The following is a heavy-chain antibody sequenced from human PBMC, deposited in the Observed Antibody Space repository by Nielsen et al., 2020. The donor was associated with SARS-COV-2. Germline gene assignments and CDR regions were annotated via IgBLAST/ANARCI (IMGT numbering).Heavy chain of an antibody. CDR1: GFTVSSNY. J-gene: IGHJ6*02. CDR3: AKEDGDYGMDV. CDR2: IYSGGST. V-gene: IGHV3-53*05. D-gene: IGHD4-17*01. Sequence: GGSLRLSCAASGFTVSSNYMSWVRQAPGKGLEWVSVIYSGGSTYYADSVKGRFTISRDNSKNSLYLQMNSLRTEDTALYYCAKEDGDYGMDVWGQGTTVTVSS.